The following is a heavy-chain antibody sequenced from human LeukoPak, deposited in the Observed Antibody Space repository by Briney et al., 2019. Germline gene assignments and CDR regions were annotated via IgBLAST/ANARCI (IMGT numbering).Heavy chain of an antibody. CDR3: AKEALGITIFGDDAFDI. CDR2: IRYDGSNK. D-gene: IGHD3-3*01. V-gene: IGHV3-30*02. CDR1: GFTFSSYG. Sequence: PGGSLRLSCAASGFTFSSYGMHWVRQAPGKGLEWVAFIRYDGSNKYYADSVKGRFTISRDNSKNTLYLQMNSLRAEDTAVYCCAKEALGITIFGDDAFDIWGQGTMVTVSS. J-gene: IGHJ3*02.